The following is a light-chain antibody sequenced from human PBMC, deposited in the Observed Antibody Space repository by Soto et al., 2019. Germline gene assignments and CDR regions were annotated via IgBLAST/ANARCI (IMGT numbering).Light chain of an antibody. CDR2: KAS. Sequence: DIQMTQSPSTVSASVGDRVTITCRASQSVLSWLAWYQQKPGQAPKLLIYKASSLESGVPSSFSGSGSGTVFTLSISSLQPDHVATYCCLQYHYFPYTLGQETELEI. CDR1: QSVLSW. J-gene: IGKJ2*01. V-gene: IGKV1-5*03. CDR3: LQYHYFPYT.